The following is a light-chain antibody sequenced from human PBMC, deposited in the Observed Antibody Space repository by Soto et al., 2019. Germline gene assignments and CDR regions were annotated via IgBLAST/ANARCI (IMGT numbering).Light chain of an antibody. V-gene: IGLV2-11*01. Sequence: QSALTQPRSVSGSPGQSVTISCTGTSSDVGGHNLVSWYQQHPGKAPKLVIYDVSKWPSGVPDRFFGSKSGNTASLTISGLQAEEEADYYCCSYAGSSRWVFGGGTKLTVL. CDR2: DVS. CDR3: CSYAGSSRWV. CDR1: SSDVGGHNL. J-gene: IGLJ3*02.